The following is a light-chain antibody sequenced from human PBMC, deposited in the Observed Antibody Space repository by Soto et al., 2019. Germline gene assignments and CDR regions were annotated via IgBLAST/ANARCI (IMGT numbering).Light chain of an antibody. CDR3: LQHNNYPPIT. J-gene: IGKJ5*01. CDR2: DAS. CDR1: QGIRND. Sequence: DIQMTQSPSSLSASVGDRVTITCRASQGIRNDLAWDQQKPGKAPKRLIYDASSLQSGVPSRFSGSGSGTEFTLTISSLQPEDSATYYCLQHNNYPPITFGQGTRLEIK. V-gene: IGKV1-17*01.